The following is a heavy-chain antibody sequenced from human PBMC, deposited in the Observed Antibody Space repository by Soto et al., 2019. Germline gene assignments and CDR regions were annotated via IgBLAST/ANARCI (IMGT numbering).Heavy chain of an antibody. D-gene: IGHD3-22*01. CDR2: ISAYSGNT. V-gene: IGHV1-18*01. J-gene: IGHJ5*02. Sequence: ASVKVSCKASGYTFTTYATSWVRQAPGQGLEWMGWISAYSGNTNYAQKLQGRITMTTDKSTSTAYMELRSLRSDDTAVYYCARVAYYYDSSGFPGGDWFDPWGQGTLVTVSS. CDR3: ARVAYYYDSSGFPGGDWFDP. CDR1: GYTFTTYA.